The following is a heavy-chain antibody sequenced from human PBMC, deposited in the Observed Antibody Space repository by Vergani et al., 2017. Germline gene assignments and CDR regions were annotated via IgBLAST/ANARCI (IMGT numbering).Heavy chain of an antibody. J-gene: IGHJ6*02. Sequence: EVQLLESGGGLVQPGGSLRLSCAASGFTFGDYYMAWIRLAPGKGLDWVASIKRDGTETFYVDSVKGRFTISRDNTNNSLFLQLRSLRAEDAAVYYCARDCTSGGCPDNYGMDVWGQRATVTVSS. CDR3: ARDCTSGGCPDNYGMDV. CDR2: IKRDGTET. D-gene: IGHD2-8*01. CDR1: GFTFGDYY. V-gene: IGHV3-7*01.